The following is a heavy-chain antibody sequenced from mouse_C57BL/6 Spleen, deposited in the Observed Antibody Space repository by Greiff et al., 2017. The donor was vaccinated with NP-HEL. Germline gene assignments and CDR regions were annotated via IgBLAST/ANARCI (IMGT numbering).Heavy chain of an antibody. J-gene: IGHJ1*03. CDR3: ARQYGLLLRYFDV. Sequence: EYTIHWVKQRSGQGLEWIGWFYPGSGSIKYNEKFKDKATLTADKFSSTVYMELSRLTSEDSAVYFCARQYGLLLRYFDVWGTGTTVTVSS. CDR1: EYT. V-gene: IGHV1-62-2*01. CDR2: FYPGSGSI. D-gene: IGHD1-1*01.